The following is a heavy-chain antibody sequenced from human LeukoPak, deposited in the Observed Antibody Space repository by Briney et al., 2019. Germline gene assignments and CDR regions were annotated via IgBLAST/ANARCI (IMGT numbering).Heavy chain of an antibody. CDR1: GYTFTTYW. Sequence: GESLKISCEGSGYTFTTYWIGWVRQMPGKGLEWMGDIYPGDSDTTYSPSFQGQVTISADKSINTAYLQWSSLKASDTAMYYCVRSGSPPTYFDYWGQGTLVTVSS. J-gene: IGHJ4*02. CDR2: IYPGDSDT. D-gene: IGHD3-10*01. V-gene: IGHV5-51*01. CDR3: VRSGSPPTYFDY.